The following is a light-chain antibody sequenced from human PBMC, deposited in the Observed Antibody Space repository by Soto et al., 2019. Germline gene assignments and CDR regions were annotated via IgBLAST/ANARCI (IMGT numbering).Light chain of an antibody. J-gene: IGKJ2*01. Sequence: IVLTQSPGTLSLSPGERATLSCRASQTVSSSYLAWYQQKPGQAPRLLIYGASSRATGIPDRFSGSGSGTDVTLTISRLEPEDFAVYYCQQYGSSPVTFGQGTKLEIK. CDR1: QTVSSSY. CDR2: GAS. V-gene: IGKV3-20*01. CDR3: QQYGSSPVT.